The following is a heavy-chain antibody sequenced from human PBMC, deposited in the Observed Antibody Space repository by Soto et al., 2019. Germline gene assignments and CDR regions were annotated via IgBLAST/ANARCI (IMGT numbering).Heavy chain of an antibody. CDR3: ARVITIFGVVITPGGMDV. D-gene: IGHD3-3*01. CDR1: GYTFTSYG. Sequence: VSVKVSCKASGYTFTSYGISWVRQAPGQGLEWMGWISAYNGNTNYAQKLQGRVTMTTDTSTSTAYMELRSLRSDDTAVYYCARVITIFGVVITPGGMDVWGQGTTVTVSS. CDR2: ISAYNGNT. J-gene: IGHJ6*02. V-gene: IGHV1-18*01.